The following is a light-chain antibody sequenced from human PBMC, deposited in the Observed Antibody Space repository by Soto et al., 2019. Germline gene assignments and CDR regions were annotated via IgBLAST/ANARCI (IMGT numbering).Light chain of an antibody. Sequence: QAVVTQPPSASGTPGQRVTISCSGSSSNIGSNYVYWYQQLPGTAPKLLIYRNNQRPSGVPDRFSGSKSGTSASLAISGLRSEDEADYYCAAWDHSLSGPVVFGGGTKLTVL. J-gene: IGLJ2*01. CDR1: SSNIGSNY. CDR3: AAWDHSLSGPVV. CDR2: RNN. V-gene: IGLV1-47*01.